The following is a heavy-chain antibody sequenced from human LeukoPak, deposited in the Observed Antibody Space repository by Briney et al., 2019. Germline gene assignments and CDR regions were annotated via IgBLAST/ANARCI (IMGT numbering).Heavy chain of an antibody. D-gene: IGHD2-2*01. CDR3: AKGRLGYRSSTSCLSSP. CDR2: ISGSGGST. CDR1: GFTFSSYA. J-gene: IGHJ5*02. Sequence: QTGGSLRLSCAASGFTFSSYAMSWVRQAPGKGLEWVSAISGSGGSTYYADSVKGRFTISRDNSKNTLYLQMNSLRAEDTAVYYCAKGRLGYRSSTSCLSSPWGQGTLVTVSS. V-gene: IGHV3-23*01.